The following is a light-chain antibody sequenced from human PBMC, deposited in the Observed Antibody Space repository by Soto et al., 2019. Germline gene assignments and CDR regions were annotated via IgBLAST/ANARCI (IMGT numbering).Light chain of an antibody. CDR3: QQYNDWPKT. CDR2: GAS. CDR1: QSVSSY. J-gene: IGKJ2*01. Sequence: EIVMTQSPATLSVSPGERATLSCRASQSVSSYLTWYQQKPGQAPRLLIYGASTRATGIPARFSGSGSGTEFPLTISSLQSEDFAVYYCQQYNDWPKTFGQGTKLEIK. V-gene: IGKV3-15*01.